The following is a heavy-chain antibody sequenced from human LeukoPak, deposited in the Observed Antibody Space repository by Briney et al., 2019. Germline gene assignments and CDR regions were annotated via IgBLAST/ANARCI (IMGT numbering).Heavy chain of an antibody. J-gene: IGHJ4*02. CDR1: GGSISSGNYH. CDR3: ARRSTVLTANYEY. V-gene: IGHV4-61*02. D-gene: IGHD4-23*01. Sequence: PSETLSLTCTVSGGSISSGNYHWIWIRQPAGKGLEWIGRIYSSGNTNYNPSLKSRVSISMDTSKNQFSLRLSSVTAADTALYYCARRSTVLTANYEYWGQGTLVTVSA. CDR2: IYSSGNT.